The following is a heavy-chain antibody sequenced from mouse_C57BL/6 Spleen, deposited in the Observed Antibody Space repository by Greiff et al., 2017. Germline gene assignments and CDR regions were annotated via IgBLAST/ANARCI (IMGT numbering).Heavy chain of an antibody. V-gene: IGHV1-52*01. CDR1: GYTFTSYW. Sequence: QVQLQQPGAELVRPGSSVKLSCKASGYTFTSYWMHWVKQRPIQGLEWIGNIDPSDSETHYNQKFKDKATLTVDKSSSTAYMQLSSLTSEDSAVYYCARRLISWYFDVWGTGTTGTVSS. CDR2: IDPSDSET. J-gene: IGHJ1*03. D-gene: IGHD3-2*02. CDR3: ARRLISWYFDV.